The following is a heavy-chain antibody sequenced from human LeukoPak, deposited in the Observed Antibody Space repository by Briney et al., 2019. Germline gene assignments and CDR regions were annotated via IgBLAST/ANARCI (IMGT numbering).Heavy chain of an antibody. V-gene: IGHV4-61*01. CDR2: MYYSGST. D-gene: IGHD3-22*01. J-gene: IGHJ5*02. CDR3: ARILTDSGYSENWFDP. Sequence: SETLSLTCTASGGSVNSNNYYWSWIRQPPGKGLEWIGCMYYSGSTNYNPSLKSRVTISVDTSKNQFSLKVNSVTAADTAVYYCARILTDSGYSENWFDPWGQGILVTVSS. CDR1: GGSVNSNNYY.